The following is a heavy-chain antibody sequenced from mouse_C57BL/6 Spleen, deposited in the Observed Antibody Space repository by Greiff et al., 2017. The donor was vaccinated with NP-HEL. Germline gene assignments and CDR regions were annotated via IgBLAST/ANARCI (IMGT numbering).Heavy chain of an antibody. J-gene: IGHJ3*01. V-gene: IGHV1-42*01. Sequence: VQLQQSGPELVKPGASVKISCKASGYSFTGYYMNWVKQSPEKSLEWIGEINPSTGGTTYNQKFKAKATLTVDKSSSTAYMQLKSLTSEDSAVYYCARRTLTGVFAYWGQGTLVTVSA. CDR1: GYSFTGYY. CDR2: INPSTGGT. CDR3: ARRTLTGVFAY. D-gene: IGHD4-1*01.